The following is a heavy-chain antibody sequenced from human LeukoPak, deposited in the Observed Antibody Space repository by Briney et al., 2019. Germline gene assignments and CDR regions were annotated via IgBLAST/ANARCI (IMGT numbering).Heavy chain of an antibody. CDR1: GDSNSLYY. D-gene: IGHD3-22*01. J-gene: IGHJ4*02. Sequence: SETLSLTCSVSGDSNSLYYWSWIRQPPGKGLEWIAYISYSGSANYSPSLKSRVTVSVDTSKNQFSLKLTSVTAADTAVYYCAKVSDRDSSGYYWGFEYWGQGTLVTVSS. V-gene: IGHV4-59*08. CDR2: ISYSGSA. CDR3: AKVSDRDSSGYYWGFEY.